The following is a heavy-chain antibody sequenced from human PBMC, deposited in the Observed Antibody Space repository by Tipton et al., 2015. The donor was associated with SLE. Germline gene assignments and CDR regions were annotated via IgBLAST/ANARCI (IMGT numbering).Heavy chain of an antibody. CDR1: SGSISSSSYY. D-gene: IGHD2-21*01. Sequence: TLSLTCTVSSGSISSSSYYWGWIRQPPGKGLEWIGSIYYSGRTNYKPSLKSRVTISLDTSKNHFSLKMDSVTAADTAIYYCATCPYGVSGYWYFDLWGRGTLVTVSS. CDR3: ATCPYGVSGYWYFDL. V-gene: IGHV4-39*02. J-gene: IGHJ2*01. CDR2: IYYSGRT.